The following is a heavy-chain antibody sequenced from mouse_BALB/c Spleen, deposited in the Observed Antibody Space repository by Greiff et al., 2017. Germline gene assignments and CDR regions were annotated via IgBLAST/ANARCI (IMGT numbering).Heavy chain of an antibody. CDR3: ARSYYYGSSYDAMDY. CDR2: ISYDGSN. V-gene: IGHV3-6*02. J-gene: IGHJ4*01. D-gene: IGHD1-1*01. CDR1: GYSITSGYY. Sequence: EVKLQESGPGLVKPSQSLSLTCSVTGYSITSGYYWNWIRQFPGNKLEWMGYISYDGSNNYNPSLKNRISITRDTSKNQFFLKLNSVTTEDTATYYCARSYYYGSSYDAMDYWGQGTSVTVSS.